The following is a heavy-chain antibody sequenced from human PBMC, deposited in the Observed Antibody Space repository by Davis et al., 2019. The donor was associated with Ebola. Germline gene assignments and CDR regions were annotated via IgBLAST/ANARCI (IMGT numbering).Heavy chain of an antibody. CDR3: ARAGAVAGRGRCSWLDP. CDR2: INHSGST. J-gene: IGHJ5*02. D-gene: IGHD6-19*01. CDR1: GGSFSGYY. Sequence: MPGGSLRLSCAVYGGSFSGYYWSWIRQPPGKGLEWIGEINHSGSTNYNPSLKSRVTISVDTSKNQFSLKLSSATAADTAVYYCARAGAVAGRGRCSWLDPWGQGTLVTVSS. V-gene: IGHV4-34*01.